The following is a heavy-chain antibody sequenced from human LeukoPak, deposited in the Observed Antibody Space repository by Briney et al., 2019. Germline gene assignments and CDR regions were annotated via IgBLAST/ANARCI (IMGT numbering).Heavy chain of an antibody. V-gene: IGHV5-51*01. J-gene: IGHJ4*02. Sequence: GESLKISCKGSEYSFPNYWIGCVRQMPGKGLEWMGIIYPADSETRYSPSFQGQITISADESISTAYLQWNSLKASDTAMYYCASRMVAFSEVSYYWGQGTLVTVSS. CDR2: IYPADSET. CDR3: ASRMVAFSEVSYY. D-gene: IGHD3-10*01. CDR1: EYSFPNYW.